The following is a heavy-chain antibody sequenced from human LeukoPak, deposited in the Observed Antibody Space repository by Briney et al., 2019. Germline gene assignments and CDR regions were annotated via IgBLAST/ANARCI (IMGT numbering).Heavy chain of an antibody. CDR2: IIPIFGTA. J-gene: IGHJ6*03. CDR1: GGTFSSYA. CDR3: ARAGDYYDSSGYYYYYYYMDV. V-gene: IGHV1-69*06. Sequence: ASVKVSCKASGGTFSSYAISWVRQAPGQGLEWMGGIIPIFGTANYAQKFQGRVTITADKSTSTAYMELSSLRSEDTAVYYCARAGDYYDSSGYYYYYYYMDVWGKGTTVTVSS. D-gene: IGHD3-22*01.